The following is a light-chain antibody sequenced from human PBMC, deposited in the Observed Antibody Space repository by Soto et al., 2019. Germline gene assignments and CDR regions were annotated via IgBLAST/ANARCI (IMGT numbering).Light chain of an antibody. CDR1: QTISSW. CDR3: QHCNSYSEA. Sequence: DIQMTQSPSTLSGSVGDRVTITCRASQTISSWLAWYQQKPGKAPKLLIYKASTLKSGVPSRFSGSGSETEFTLTISSVQPDDFATYYCQHCNSYSEAFGQGTKVELK. CDR2: KAS. V-gene: IGKV1-5*03. J-gene: IGKJ1*01.